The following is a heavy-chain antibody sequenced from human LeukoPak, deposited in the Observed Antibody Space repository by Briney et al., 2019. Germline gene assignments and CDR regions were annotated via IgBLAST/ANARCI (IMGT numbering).Heavy chain of an antibody. CDR2: ISAYNGNT. D-gene: IGHD3-9*01. CDR3: ARDADDILTGYWFDP. Sequence: ASVKVSCKASGYTFTSYGISWVRQAPGQGLEWMGWISAYNGNTNYAQKLQGRVTMTTDTSTSTAYMELRSLRSDDTAVYYCARDADDILTGYWFDPWGQGTLVTVSS. J-gene: IGHJ5*02. V-gene: IGHV1-18*04. CDR1: GYTFTSYG.